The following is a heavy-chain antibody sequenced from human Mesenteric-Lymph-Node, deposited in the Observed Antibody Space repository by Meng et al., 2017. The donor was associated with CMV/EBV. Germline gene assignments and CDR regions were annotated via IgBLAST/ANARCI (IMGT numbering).Heavy chain of an antibody. J-gene: IGHJ4*02. CDR1: GGSISNYY. V-gene: IGHV4-59*01. CDR3: ARGPGYYDSSGSDY. D-gene: IGHD3-22*01. Sequence: ETLSLTCTVSGGSISNYYWSWIRQPPGKGLEWIGYIYYNGVANYSPSLKSRVTMSVHTSKNQFFLNLNSVTAADTAVYYCARGPGYYDSSGSDYWGQGMLVTVSS. CDR2: IYYNGVA.